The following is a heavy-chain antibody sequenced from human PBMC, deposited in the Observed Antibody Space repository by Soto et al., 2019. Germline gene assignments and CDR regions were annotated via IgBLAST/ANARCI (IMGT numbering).Heavy chain of an antibody. J-gene: IGHJ5*02. CDR3: ARAGDYCRGGRCYPHEFDP. Sequence: EVQLVESGGGLIQPGKSLRLSCAASGFTVSSDYMSWVRQVPGKGLEWVSVIFSGGLTYYADSVKGRFTISRDHSKNTLFLQMNSLRAEDTAVYYCARAGDYCRGGRCYPHEFDPWGQGTLVTVSS. CDR2: IFSGGLT. D-gene: IGHD2-15*01. V-gene: IGHV3-53*01. CDR1: GFTVSSDY.